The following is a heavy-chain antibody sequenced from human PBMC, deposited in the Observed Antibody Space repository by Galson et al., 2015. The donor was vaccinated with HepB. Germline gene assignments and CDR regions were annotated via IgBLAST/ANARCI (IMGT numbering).Heavy chain of an antibody. CDR1: EFSFSNYW. CDR3: TTEGRYRSSAGIFEY. CDR2: INQGASET. D-gene: IGHD3-16*02. V-gene: IGHV3-7*03. J-gene: IGHJ4*02. Sequence: SLRLSCAASEFSFSNYWMTWVRQAPGKGPEWAANINQGASETYYVDSVKGRFTISRDNAENSLYLQMNSLRAEDTAVYYCTTEGRYRSSAGIFEYWGQGALVTVSS.